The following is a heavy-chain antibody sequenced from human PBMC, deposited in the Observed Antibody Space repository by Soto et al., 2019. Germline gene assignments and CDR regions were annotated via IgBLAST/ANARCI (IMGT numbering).Heavy chain of an antibody. CDR1: GGTFSSYA. Sequence: EASVKVSCKASGGTFSSYAISWVRQAPGQGLEWMGGIIPTFGTANYAQKFQGRVTITADESTSTAYMELSSLRSEDTAVYYCAREWSRAYYYYGMDVWGQGTTVTVSS. D-gene: IGHD3-3*01. CDR3: AREWSRAYYYYGMDV. CDR2: IIPTFGTA. J-gene: IGHJ6*02. V-gene: IGHV1-69*13.